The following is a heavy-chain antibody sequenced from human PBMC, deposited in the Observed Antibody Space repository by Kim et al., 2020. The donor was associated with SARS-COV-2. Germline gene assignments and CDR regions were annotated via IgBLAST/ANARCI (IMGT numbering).Heavy chain of an antibody. CDR2: ISSSSSYI. V-gene: IGHV3-21*01. CDR3: ARGGRDGYNFCYGCVDY. D-gene: IGHD3-3*01. J-gene: IGHJ4*02. Sequence: GGSLRLSCAASGFTFSSYSMNWVRQAPGKGLEWVSSISSSSSYIYYADSVKGRFTISRDNAKNSLYLQMNSLRAEDTAVYYCARGGRDGYNFCYGCVDYWGQGTLVTVSS. CDR1: GFTFSSYS.